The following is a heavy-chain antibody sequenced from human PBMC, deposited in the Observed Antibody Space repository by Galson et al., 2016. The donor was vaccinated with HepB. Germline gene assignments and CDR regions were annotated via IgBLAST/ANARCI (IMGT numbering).Heavy chain of an antibody. V-gene: IGHV1-46*01. CDR2: INPSGGST. CDR1: GYTFTSYY. CDR3: ARDLYCYSCGWDYYYYNMDV. Sequence: SVKVSCKASGYTFTSYYMHWVRQAPGQGLEWMGIINPSGGSTSYAQKFQGSVTMTRDTSTSTVYTELSSLRSEDTAIYYCARDLYCYSCGWDYYYYNMDVWGKGTTVTVSS. J-gene: IGHJ6*03. D-gene: IGHD2-15*01.